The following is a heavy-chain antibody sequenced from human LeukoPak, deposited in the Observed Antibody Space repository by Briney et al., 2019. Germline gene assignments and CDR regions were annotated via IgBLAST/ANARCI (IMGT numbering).Heavy chain of an antibody. CDR1: GFTFSSYS. CDR2: ISSSSSTI. CDR3: GRVGGMRGTLYYYYYYMDV. J-gene: IGHJ6*03. Sequence: PGGSLRLSCAASGFTFSSYSMNWVRQAPGKGLEWVPYISSSSSTIYYADSVKGRFTISRDNAKNSLYLQMNSLRAEDTAVYYFGRVGGMRGTLYYYYYYMDVWGKGTTVTVSS. V-gene: IGHV3-48*01. D-gene: IGHD3-16*01.